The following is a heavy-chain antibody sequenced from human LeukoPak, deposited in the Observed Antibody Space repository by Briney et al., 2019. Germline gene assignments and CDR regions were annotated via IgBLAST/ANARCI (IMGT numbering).Heavy chain of an antibody. V-gene: IGHV5-51*01. D-gene: IGHD2-2*01. CDR1: GYSFTSYW. CDR2: IYPGDSDT. CDR3: ARLTGCSSTSCYYPGY. Sequence: RGESLKISCKGSGYSFTSYWIGWVRQMPGKGLEWMEIIYPGDSDTRYSPSFQGQVTISADKSISTAYLQWSSLKASDTAMYYCARLTGCSSTSCYYPGYWGQGTLVTVSS. J-gene: IGHJ4*02.